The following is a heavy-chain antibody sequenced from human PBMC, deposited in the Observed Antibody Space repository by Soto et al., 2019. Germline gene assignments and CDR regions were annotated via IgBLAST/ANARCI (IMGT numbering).Heavy chain of an antibody. V-gene: IGHV3-15*07. Sequence: GGSLRLSCAASGFTFSNAWINWVRQAPGKGLEWVGRVKSKNDGGTTDFDAPVKGRFAISRDDSKNMVYLEMNSLQTGDTAIFFCAADSPIFGVDPPALDIWGQGTMVTVSS. J-gene: IGHJ3*02. CDR2: VKSKNDGGTT. CDR3: AADSPIFGVDPPALDI. CDR1: GFTFSNAW. D-gene: IGHD3-3*02.